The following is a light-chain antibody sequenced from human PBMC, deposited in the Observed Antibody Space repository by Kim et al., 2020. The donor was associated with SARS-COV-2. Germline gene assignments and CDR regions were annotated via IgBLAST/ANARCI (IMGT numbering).Light chain of an antibody. J-gene: IGKJ2*01. Sequence: EIVLTQSPGTLSLSPGERATLSCRASQSVSSNYLAWYQQKPGQAPRLLIHGASSRATGIPDRFSGSGSGTDFTLTINRLEPEDFAVYYCQQYGRSSYTFGQGTKLEI. CDR1: QSVSSNY. V-gene: IGKV3-20*01. CDR3: QQYGRSSYT. CDR2: GAS.